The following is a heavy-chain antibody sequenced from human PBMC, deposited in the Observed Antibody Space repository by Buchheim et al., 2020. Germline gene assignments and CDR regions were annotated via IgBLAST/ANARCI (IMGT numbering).Heavy chain of an antibody. J-gene: IGHJ6*02. CDR1: GFTFSNAW. Sequence: EVQLVESGGGLVKPGGSLRLSCAASGFTFSNAWMSWVRQAPGKGLEWVGHIKSKTDGGTTDYAAPVKGRFTISRDDSKNTLYLQMSSLKTEDTAVYYCTTTGVTYYYDMDVWGQGTT. CDR3: TTTGVTYYYDMDV. CDR2: IKSKTDGGTT. V-gene: IGHV3-15*01. D-gene: IGHD1-1*01.